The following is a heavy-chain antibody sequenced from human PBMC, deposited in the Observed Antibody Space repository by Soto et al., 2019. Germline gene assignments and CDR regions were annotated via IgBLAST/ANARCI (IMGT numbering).Heavy chain of an antibody. V-gene: IGHV3-23*01. CDR2: ISGSGGST. CDR1: GFTFSTYA. D-gene: IGHD3-22*01. J-gene: IGHJ3*02. CDR3: ARVWYDSSGYYPHDAFDI. Sequence: GSLRLSCAASGFTFSTYAMSWVRQAPGKGLEWVSAISGSGGSTYYIDSVKGRFTISRDNSKNTVYLQMNSLRAEDTAVYYCARVWYDSSGYYPHDAFDIWGQGTMVTV.